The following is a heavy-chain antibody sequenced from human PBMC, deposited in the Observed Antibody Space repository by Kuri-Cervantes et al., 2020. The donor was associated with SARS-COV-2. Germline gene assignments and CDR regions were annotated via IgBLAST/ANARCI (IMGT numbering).Heavy chain of an antibody. CDR1: GGSISSSNW. J-gene: IGHJ4*02. D-gene: IGHD6-6*01. V-gene: IGHV4-4*02. CDR2: IYYSGST. CDR3: AREYSSSSGKGFDY. Sequence: SETLSLTCAVSGGSISSSNWWSWVRQPPGKGLEWIGYIYYSGSTNYNPSLKSRVTISVDTSKNQFSLKLSSVTAADTAVYYCAREYSSSSGKGFDYWGQGTLVTVSS.